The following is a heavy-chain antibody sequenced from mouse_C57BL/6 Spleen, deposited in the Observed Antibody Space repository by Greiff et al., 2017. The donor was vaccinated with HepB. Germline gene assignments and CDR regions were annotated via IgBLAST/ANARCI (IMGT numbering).Heavy chain of an antibody. V-gene: IGHV1-76*01. Sequence: QVQLKQSGAELVRPGASVKLSCKASGYTFTDYYINWVKQRPGQGLEWIARIYPGSGNTYYNEKFKGKATLTAEKSSSTAYMQLSSLTSEDSAVYFCARSLTTVHYFDYWGQGTTLTVSS. CDR2: IYPGSGNT. D-gene: IGHD1-1*01. CDR1: GYTFTDYY. J-gene: IGHJ2*01. CDR3: ARSLTTVHYFDY.